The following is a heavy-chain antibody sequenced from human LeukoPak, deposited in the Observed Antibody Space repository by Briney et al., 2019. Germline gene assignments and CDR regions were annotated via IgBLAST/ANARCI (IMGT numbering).Heavy chain of an antibody. J-gene: IGHJ4*02. D-gene: IGHD2-2*01. CDR3: ARDHGDVVVPAASPLDY. CDR2: ISSSSSYM. Sequence: GGSLRLSCAASGFTFSSYSMNWVRQAPGKGLEWVSSISSSSSYMYYADSVKGRFTISRDNAKNSLYLQMNSLRAEDTAVYYCARDHGDVVVPAASPLDYWGQGTLVTVSS. V-gene: IGHV3-21*01. CDR1: GFTFSSYS.